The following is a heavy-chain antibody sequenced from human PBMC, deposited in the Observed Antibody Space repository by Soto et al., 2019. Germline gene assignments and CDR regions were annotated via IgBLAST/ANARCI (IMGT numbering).Heavy chain of an antibody. V-gene: IGHV1-18*01. CDR2: ISAYNGNT. CDR1: GYTFPSYG. J-gene: IGHJ5*02. Sequence: ASVKVSCKASGYTFPSYGISWVRQAPGQGLEWMGWISAYNGNTNYAQKLQGRVTMTTDTSTSTAYMELRSLRSDDTAVYYCARGPGYCSSTSCYRWFDPWGQGTLVTVSS. CDR3: ARGPGYCSSTSCYRWFDP. D-gene: IGHD2-2*01.